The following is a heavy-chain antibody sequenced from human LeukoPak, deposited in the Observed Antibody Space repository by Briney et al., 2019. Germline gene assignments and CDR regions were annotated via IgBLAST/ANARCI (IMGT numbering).Heavy chain of an antibody. CDR3: ARSAYSSSWYDWFDP. Sequence: ASVKVSCKASGYTFTSHYMHWVRQAPEQWLEWMGGIIPIFGTANYAQKFHGRVTITADKSTRTAYMELSSLRSEDTAVYYCARSAYSSSWYDWFDPWGQGTLVTVSS. CDR1: GYTFTSHY. V-gene: IGHV1-69*06. D-gene: IGHD6-13*01. J-gene: IGHJ5*02. CDR2: IIPIFGTA.